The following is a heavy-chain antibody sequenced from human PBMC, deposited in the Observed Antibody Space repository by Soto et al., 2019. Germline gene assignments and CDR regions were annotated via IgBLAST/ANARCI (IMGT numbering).Heavy chain of an antibody. CDR3: AREHYFGLDY. CDR1: GFNFGGLW. V-gene: IGHV3-7*04. Sequence: EVQLVESGGGLVQPGGSLRLSCAASGFNFGGLWMTWVRQALGKGLEWLAKINPDGSGEYYVDSVKGRFTISRDNAKSSLFFQMHSLRDEDTAVYFCAREHYFGLDYWGQGTLVTVSS. D-gene: IGHD1-26*01. CDR2: INPDGSGE. J-gene: IGHJ4*02.